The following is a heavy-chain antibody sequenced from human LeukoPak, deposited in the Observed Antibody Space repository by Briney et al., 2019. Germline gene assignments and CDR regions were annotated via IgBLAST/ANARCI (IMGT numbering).Heavy chain of an antibody. CDR2: IWYDGSNK. D-gene: IGHD3-3*01. CDR1: GFTFSSYG. V-gene: IGHV3-33*01. Sequence: GGSLGLSCEASGFTFSSYGMHWVRQAPGKGLEWVAVIWYDGSNKYYADSVKGRFTISRDNSKNTLYLQMNSLRAEDTAVYYCARDTIFGVVIMDAFDIWGQGTMVTVSS. CDR3: ARDTIFGVVIMDAFDI. J-gene: IGHJ3*02.